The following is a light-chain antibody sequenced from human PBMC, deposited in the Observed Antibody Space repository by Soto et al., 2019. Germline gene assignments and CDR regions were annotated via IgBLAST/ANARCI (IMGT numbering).Light chain of an antibody. CDR1: QSVSSY. Sequence: EIVLTQSPGTLSLSPGERATLSCRASQSVSSYLAWYQQKPGQAPRLLIYDASNRATGIPDRFSGSGSGTDFSLTISSLEPEDFAVYYCQQRSNWPLTFGGGTKDEVK. CDR3: QQRSNWPLT. CDR2: DAS. J-gene: IGKJ4*01. V-gene: IGKV3-11*01.